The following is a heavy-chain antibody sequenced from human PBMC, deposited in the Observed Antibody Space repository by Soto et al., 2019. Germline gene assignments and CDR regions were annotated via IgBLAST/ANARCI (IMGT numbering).Heavy chain of an antibody. Sequence: GGSLRLSCAASGFTFSSYAMSWVRQAPGKGLEWVSAISGSGGSTYYADSVKGRFTISRDNSKNTLYLQMNSLRAEDTAVYYCAKVLRDGYKWGCFDYWGQGTLVTVSS. CDR3: AKVLRDGYKWGCFDY. J-gene: IGHJ4*02. CDR2: ISGSGGST. V-gene: IGHV3-23*01. CDR1: GFTFSSYA. D-gene: IGHD5-12*01.